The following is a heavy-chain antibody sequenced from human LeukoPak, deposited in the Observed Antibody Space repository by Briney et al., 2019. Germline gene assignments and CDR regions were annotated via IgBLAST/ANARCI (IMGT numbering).Heavy chain of an antibody. D-gene: IGHD6-13*01. CDR3: ARLVEQQLGFDY. CDR1: GGSISSGGYY. J-gene: IGHJ4*02. CDR2: IYHSGST. Sequence: PSETLSLTCTVSGGSISSGGYYWSWIRQPPGKGLEWIGYIYHSGSTYYNPSLKSRVTISVDRSKNQFSLKLSSVTAADTAVYYCARLVEQQLGFDYWGQGTLVTVSS. V-gene: IGHV4-30-2*01.